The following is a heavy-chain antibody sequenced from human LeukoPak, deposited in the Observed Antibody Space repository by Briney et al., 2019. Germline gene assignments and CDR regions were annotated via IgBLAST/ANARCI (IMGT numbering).Heavy chain of an antibody. Sequence: GGSLRLSCAASGFTFSSYGMHWVRQAPGKGLEWVAVIWYDGSNKYHADSVKGRFTISRDNSKNTLYLQMNSLRAEDTAVYYCARDLHGEKYYYYYYGMDVWGQGTTVTVSS. CDR3: ARDLHGEKYYYYYYGMDV. CDR2: IWYDGSNK. CDR1: GFTFSSYG. V-gene: IGHV3-33*01. J-gene: IGHJ6*02. D-gene: IGHD4-17*01.